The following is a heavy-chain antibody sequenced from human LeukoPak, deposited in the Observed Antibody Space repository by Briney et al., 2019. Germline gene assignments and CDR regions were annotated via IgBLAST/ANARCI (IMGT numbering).Heavy chain of an antibody. Sequence: GGSLRLSCAASGFTFSNYAMHWVRQGLVKGLEPMAVVSHDGIQTYYADSVKGRFTISRDNAKNSLYLQMNSLRAEDTAVYYCARGARYCSSTSCYGGKGIFDYWGQGTLVTASS. D-gene: IGHD2-2*01. CDR2: VSHDGIQT. CDR1: GFTFSNYA. J-gene: IGHJ4*02. CDR3: ARGARYCSSTSCYGGKGIFDY. V-gene: IGHV3-30-3*01.